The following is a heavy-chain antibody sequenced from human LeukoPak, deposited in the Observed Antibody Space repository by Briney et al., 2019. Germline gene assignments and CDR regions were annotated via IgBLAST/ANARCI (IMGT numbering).Heavy chain of an antibody. J-gene: IGHJ4*02. Sequence: GGSLRLSCAASGFTFRSYAMTWVRQAPGKGLEWVSAISGGRGNTYYADSVKGRFTISRDNSKNTLYLQMNSLRAEDTAVFYCRSYYYDSSGSYFDYWGQGTLVTVSP. V-gene: IGHV3-23*01. CDR1: GFTFRSYA. D-gene: IGHD3-22*01. CDR3: RSYYYDSSGSYFDY. CDR2: ISGGRGNT.